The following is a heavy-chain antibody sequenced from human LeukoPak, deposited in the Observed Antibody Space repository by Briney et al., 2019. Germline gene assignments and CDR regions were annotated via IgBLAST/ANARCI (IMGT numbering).Heavy chain of an antibody. D-gene: IGHD3-10*01. Sequence: SETLSLTCTVSGGSITSSSYHWGWIRQPPGKGLEWIGEINHSGSTNYNPSLKSRVTISVGTSKNQFSLKLSSVTAADTAVYYCARDLYYYGSGSYYRRVGAFDIWGQGTMVTVSS. J-gene: IGHJ3*02. CDR1: GGSITSSSYH. V-gene: IGHV4-39*07. CDR2: INHSGST. CDR3: ARDLYYYGSGSYYRRVGAFDI.